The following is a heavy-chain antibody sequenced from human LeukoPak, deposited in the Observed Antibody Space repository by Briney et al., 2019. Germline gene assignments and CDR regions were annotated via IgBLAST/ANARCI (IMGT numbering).Heavy chain of an antibody. CDR1: GGSISSSSYY. D-gene: IGHD5-12*01. V-gene: IGHV4-39*02. CDR2: IYYSGST. Sequence: PSETLSLTCTVSGGSISSSSYYWGWIRQPPGKGLEWIGSIYYSGSTYYNPSLKSRVTISVDTSKNQFSLKLSSVTAADTAVYYCARDGSGYDQSKNYYGMDVWGQGTTVTVSS. J-gene: IGHJ6*02. CDR3: ARDGSGYDQSKNYYGMDV.